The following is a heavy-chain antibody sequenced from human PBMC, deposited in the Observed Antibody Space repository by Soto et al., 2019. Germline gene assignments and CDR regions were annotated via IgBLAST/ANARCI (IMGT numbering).Heavy chain of an antibody. Sequence: SETRCLTWTVSGGSISSYYWIWIRQPPVKGLEWIGYIYYSGNTNYNPSLKSRVTISVDTSKNHFSLKLSSVTAADTAVYYCAGSPYYHNSSMDVLGQGTTLSVSS. CDR1: GGSISSYY. CDR3: AGSPYYHNSSMDV. V-gene: IGHV4-59*12. D-gene: IGHD3-22*01. CDR2: IYYSGNT. J-gene: IGHJ6*02.